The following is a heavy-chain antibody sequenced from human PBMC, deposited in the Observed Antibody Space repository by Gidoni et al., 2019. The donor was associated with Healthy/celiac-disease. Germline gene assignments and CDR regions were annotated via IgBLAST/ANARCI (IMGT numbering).Heavy chain of an antibody. CDR1: GFALSNTRMG. Sequence: QVTLKESGPVLVKRTKTRTRTCTGSGFALSNTRMGMSWIRQPPGKALEWLAHILSNDAQSCHTSLKSRLTISKDTSNSQVVLTMTNIAPVDTATYYCARISRGSYWNWYFDLWGRGTLVTVSS. CDR2: ILSNDAQ. CDR3: ARISRGSYWNWYFDL. D-gene: IGHD1-26*01. V-gene: IGHV2-26*01. J-gene: IGHJ2*01.